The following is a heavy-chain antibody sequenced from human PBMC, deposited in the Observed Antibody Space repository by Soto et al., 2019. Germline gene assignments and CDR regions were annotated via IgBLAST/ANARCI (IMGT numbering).Heavy chain of an antibody. Sequence: QVQLVESGGGVVQPGRSLRLSCAASGFTFSSYGMHWVRQAPGKGLEWVAVISYDGSNKYYADSVKGRFTISRDNSKNTLYLQMNSLRAEDTAVYYCAKDGPGYSYGYYFDYWGPGTLVTVSS. D-gene: IGHD5-18*01. CDR3: AKDGPGYSYGYYFDY. J-gene: IGHJ4*02. V-gene: IGHV3-30*18. CDR2: ISYDGSNK. CDR1: GFTFSSYG.